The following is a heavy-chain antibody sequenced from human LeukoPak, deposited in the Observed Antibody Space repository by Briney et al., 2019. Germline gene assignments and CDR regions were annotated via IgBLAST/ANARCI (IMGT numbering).Heavy chain of an antibody. CDR1: GGTFSSYA. Sequence: SVKVSCEASGGTFSSYAISWVRQAPGQGLEWMGGIIPIFGTANHAQKFQGRVTITADESTSTAYMELSSLRSEDTAAYYCARGGVAVAAYWGQGTLVTVSS. CDR2: IIPIFGTA. V-gene: IGHV1-69*01. J-gene: IGHJ4*02. CDR3: ARGGVAVAAY. D-gene: IGHD6-19*01.